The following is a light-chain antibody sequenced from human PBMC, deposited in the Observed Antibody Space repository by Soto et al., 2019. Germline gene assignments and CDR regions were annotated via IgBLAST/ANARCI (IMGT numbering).Light chain of an antibody. V-gene: IGKV1-5*01. CDR3: QQYNSYPYT. CDR2: DAS. Sequence: DIQMTQSPSTVSASVGDGVTITCRARQSSSTWLAWYQQKPGKAPNLLIYDASTLESGGPSGFSGSGSGTEFTLTISSLQPDDSATYYCQQYNSYPYTFGQGTKLEIK. CDR1: QSSSTW. J-gene: IGKJ2*01.